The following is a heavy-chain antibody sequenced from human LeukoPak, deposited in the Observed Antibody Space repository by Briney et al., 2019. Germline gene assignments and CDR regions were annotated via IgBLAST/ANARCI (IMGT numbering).Heavy chain of an antibody. J-gene: IGHJ4*02. Sequence: SETLSLPCAVYGGSFSGYYWSWIRQPPGKGLEWIGEINHSGSTNYNPSLKSRVTISVDTSKNQFSLKLSSVTAADTAVYYCARGRGYSYGLEDYWGQGTLVTVSS. D-gene: IGHD5-18*01. V-gene: IGHV4-34*01. CDR3: ARGRGYSYGLEDY. CDR1: GGSFSGYY. CDR2: INHSGST.